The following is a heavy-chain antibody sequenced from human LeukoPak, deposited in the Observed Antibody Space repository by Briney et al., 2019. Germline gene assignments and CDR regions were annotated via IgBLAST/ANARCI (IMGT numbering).Heavy chain of an antibody. J-gene: IGHJ3*02. Sequence: GGSLRLSCAASGFTFSSYAFSWVRQAPGQGLEWMGGIIPMFGTTDQAQRFQGRVTISADESTSTAYMELSSLRSEDTAVYYCARGYSGYQDAFHIWGQGTMVTVSS. CDR1: GFTFSSYA. CDR2: IIPMFGTT. CDR3: ARGYSGYQDAFHI. V-gene: IGHV1-69*01. D-gene: IGHD5-12*01.